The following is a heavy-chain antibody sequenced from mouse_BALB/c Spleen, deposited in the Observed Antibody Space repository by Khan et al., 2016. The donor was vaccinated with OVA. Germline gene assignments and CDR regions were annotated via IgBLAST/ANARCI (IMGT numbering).Heavy chain of an antibody. CDR3: ARENYYGRTYYAMDY. J-gene: IGHJ4*01. D-gene: IGHD1-1*01. CDR2: IGPGSSNS. CDR1: GYTFTSYW. Sequence: DLVKPGTSVKLSCKASGYTFTSYWINWIKQRPGQGLEWIGRIGPGSSNSYYSEMFKGQAALTVDTSSTTAYIQLSSLSSEDSAVYFCARENYYGRTYYAMDYGGPGTSVTVSS. V-gene: IGHV1S41*01.